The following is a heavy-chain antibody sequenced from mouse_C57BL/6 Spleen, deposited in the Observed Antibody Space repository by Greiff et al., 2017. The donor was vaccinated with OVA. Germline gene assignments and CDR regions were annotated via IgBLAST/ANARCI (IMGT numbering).Heavy chain of an antibody. J-gene: IGHJ4*01. CDR1: GYTFTSYW. CDR3: ARWTDYYGSSPYAMDY. CDR2: IDPSDSAT. V-gene: IGHV1-52*01. D-gene: IGHD1-1*01. Sequence: QVQLQPPGAELVRPGSSVKLSCKASGYTFTSYWMHWVKQRPIQGLEWIGNIDPSDSATHYNQKFKDKATLTVDKSSSTDYMQLSSLTSEDSAVYYCARWTDYYGSSPYAMDYWGQGTSVTVSS.